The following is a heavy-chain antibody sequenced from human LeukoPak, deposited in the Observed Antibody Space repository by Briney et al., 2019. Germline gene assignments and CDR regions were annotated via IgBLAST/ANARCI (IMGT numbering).Heavy chain of an antibody. D-gene: IGHD1-26*01. Sequence: GGSLRLSCAASGFTFSSYSMNWVRQAPGKGLEWVSYISSSSTIYYADSVKGRFTISRDNAKNSLYLQMNSLRAEDTAVYYCARGPATRVYYYYYMDVWGKGTTVTVSS. V-gene: IGHV3-48*01. CDR1: GFTFSSYS. CDR2: ISSSSTI. J-gene: IGHJ6*03. CDR3: ARGPATRVYYYYYMDV.